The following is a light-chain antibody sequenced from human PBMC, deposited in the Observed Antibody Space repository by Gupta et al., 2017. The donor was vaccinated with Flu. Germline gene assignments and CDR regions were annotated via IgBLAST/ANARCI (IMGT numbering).Light chain of an antibody. Sequence: IACRSSQSLVNSNGNTYFHWFQQRPGQSPRPLIYPASHRECGVPDRFSGSGSGTDFTLKISRLQAEDVGIYYCKQGYRSPCTFGQGTKVEIK. V-gene: IGKV2-30*01. J-gene: IGKJ1*01. CDR2: PAS. CDR3: KQGYRSPCT. CDR1: QSLVNSNGNTY.